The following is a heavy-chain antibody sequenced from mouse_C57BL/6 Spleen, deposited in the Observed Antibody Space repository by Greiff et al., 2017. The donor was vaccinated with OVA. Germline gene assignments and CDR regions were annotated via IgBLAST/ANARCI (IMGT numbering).Heavy chain of an antibody. Sequence: QVHVKQSGAELVRPGASVTLSCKASGYTFTDYEMHWVKQTPVHGLEWIGAIDPETGGTAYNQKFKGKAILTADKSSSTAYMELRSLTSEDSAVYYCTGLGRCAYWGQGTLVTVSA. V-gene: IGHV1-15*01. J-gene: IGHJ3*01. CDR3: TGLGRCAY. CDR2: IDPETGGT. D-gene: IGHD4-1*01. CDR1: GYTFTDYE.